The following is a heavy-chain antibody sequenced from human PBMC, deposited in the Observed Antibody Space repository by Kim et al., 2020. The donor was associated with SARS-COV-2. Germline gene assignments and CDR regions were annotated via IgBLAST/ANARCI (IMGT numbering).Heavy chain of an antibody. CDR1: GGSISSYY. CDR3: AGGYYDILTGYYGPVDS. J-gene: IGHJ4*02. D-gene: IGHD3-9*01. V-gene: IGHV4-59*01. Sequence: SETLSLTCTVSGGSISSYYWSWIRQPPGKGLELIGYIYYSGSTNYNPSLKSRVTISVDTSKNHFSLKLSSVTAADTAVYYCAGGYYDILTGYYGPVDSWGPGTLVTVSS. CDR2: IYYSGST.